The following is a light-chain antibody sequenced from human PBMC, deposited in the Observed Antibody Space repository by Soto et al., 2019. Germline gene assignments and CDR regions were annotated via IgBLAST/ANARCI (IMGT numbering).Light chain of an antibody. V-gene: IGKV1-5*03. J-gene: IGKJ1*01. Sequence: DVQMTQSPSTLSSSVGERGTITCRASQGISNRLAWYQQKPGKAPKLLIYQASSLKSGVPSRFGGSGSGTEFTLTITSLQPDDFASYYCQQYNSHWTFGQGTKVEIK. CDR1: QGISNR. CDR3: QQYNSHWT. CDR2: QAS.